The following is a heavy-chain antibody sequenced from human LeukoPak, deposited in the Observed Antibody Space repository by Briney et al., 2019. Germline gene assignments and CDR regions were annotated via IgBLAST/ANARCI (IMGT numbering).Heavy chain of an antibody. CDR1: GGSVSSNY. Sequence: PSETLSLTCTVSGGSVSSNYWNWIRQPAGKGLEWIGRIYNGGRTNYNPSLESRVTISIGRSKNQFSLKLTSVTAADTAVYYCAKSISMDFEYWGQGTLVTVSP. CDR2: IYNGGRT. D-gene: IGHD2/OR15-2a*01. CDR3: AKSISMDFEY. J-gene: IGHJ4*02. V-gene: IGHV4-4*07.